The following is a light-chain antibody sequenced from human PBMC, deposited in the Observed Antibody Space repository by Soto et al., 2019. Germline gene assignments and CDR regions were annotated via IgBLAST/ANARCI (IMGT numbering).Light chain of an antibody. CDR1: QTIRSD. J-gene: IGKJ5*01. V-gene: IGKV3-15*01. CDR2: DAS. Sequence: EIVMTQSPSTLSVSPGERATLSCRASQTIRSDLAWYQQKPGQAPRLLISDASTRATGIPARFSGSGSGTDFTLTISRLEPEDFAVYYCQQCGSSSTFGQGTRLEIK. CDR3: QQCGSSST.